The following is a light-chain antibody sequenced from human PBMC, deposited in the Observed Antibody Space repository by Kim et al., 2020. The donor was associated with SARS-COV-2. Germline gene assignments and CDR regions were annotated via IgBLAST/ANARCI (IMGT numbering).Light chain of an antibody. Sequence: APGQTGRITCQGGSLRVHVPTWYQQKTRQAPVVGNYGNKNRPGGIPDQFSSARAGITACLPIPGAQAEDEADYYCCSRDTSGNHWLFGGGT. V-gene: IGLV3-19*01. CDR1: SLRVHV. CDR3: CSRDTSGNHWL. CDR2: GNK. J-gene: IGLJ3*02.